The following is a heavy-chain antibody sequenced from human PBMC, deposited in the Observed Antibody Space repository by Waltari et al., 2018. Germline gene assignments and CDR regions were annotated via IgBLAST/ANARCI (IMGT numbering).Heavy chain of an antibody. CDR2: IIPILGIA. J-gene: IGHJ4*02. CDR3: ARDIIAAAGTQLGY. CDR1: GGTFSSYT. Sequence: QVQLVQSGAEVKKPGSSVKVSCKASGGTFSSYTISWVRQAPGQGLEWMGRIIPILGIANYAQKFQGRVTITADKSTSTAYMELSSLRSEDTAVYYCARDIIAAAGTQLGYWGQGTLVTVSS. D-gene: IGHD6-13*01. V-gene: IGHV1-69*08.